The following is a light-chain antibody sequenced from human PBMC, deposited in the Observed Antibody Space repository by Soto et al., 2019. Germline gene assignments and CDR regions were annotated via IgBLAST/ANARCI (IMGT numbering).Light chain of an antibody. CDR1: HIISSW. CDR3: QQYNSYPWT. V-gene: IGKV1-5*01. Sequence: QITQSPSTLSASVVHICTMSCLAIHIISSWLAWYQQKPGKAPKLLIYDASSLESGVPSRFSGSGSGTEFTLTITSLQPDDFATYYCQQYNSYPWTFGQGTKVDIK. CDR2: DAS. J-gene: IGKJ1*01.